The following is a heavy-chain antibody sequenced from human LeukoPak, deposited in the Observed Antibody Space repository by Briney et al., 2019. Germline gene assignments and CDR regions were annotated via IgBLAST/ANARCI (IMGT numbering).Heavy chain of an antibody. V-gene: IGHV3-23*01. CDR2: ISGSGGST. Sequence: PGGSLRLSCAASGFTFSSYAMSWVRQAPGKGLEWVSAISGSGGSTYYADSVKGRFTISRDNSKNTLYLQMNSLRAEDTAVYYCARGYCSSTSCYSEGSDYWGQGTLVTVSS. CDR3: ARGYCSSTSCYSEGSDY. J-gene: IGHJ4*02. D-gene: IGHD2-2*01. CDR1: GFTFSSYA.